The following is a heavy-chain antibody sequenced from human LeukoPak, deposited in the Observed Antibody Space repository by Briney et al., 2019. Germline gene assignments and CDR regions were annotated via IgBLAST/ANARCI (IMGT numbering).Heavy chain of an antibody. Sequence: GGSLRLSCAASGFTFSSYAMSWVRQAPGKGLEWVAAISGSGGSTYYADSVKGRVTISRDNSKNTLHLQMNSLRAEDTAMYYCASDPPWANDAFDIWGQGTMVTVSS. CDR1: GFTFSSYA. CDR2: ISGSGGST. CDR3: ASDPPWANDAFDI. V-gene: IGHV3-23*01. J-gene: IGHJ3*02. D-gene: IGHD7-27*01.